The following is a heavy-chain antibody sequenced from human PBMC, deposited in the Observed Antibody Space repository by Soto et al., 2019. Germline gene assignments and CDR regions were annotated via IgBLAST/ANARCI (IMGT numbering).Heavy chain of an antibody. V-gene: IGHV3-30-3*01. CDR2: ISYDGSNK. D-gene: IGHD3-3*01. CDR3: ARGGSKGITIFGVVTSDYYYGMAV. Sequence: PGKGLEWVAVISYDGSNKYYADSVKGRFTISRDNSKNTLYLQMNSLRAEDTAVYYCARGGSKGITIFGVVTSDYYYGMAVWGQGTTVTVSS. J-gene: IGHJ6*02.